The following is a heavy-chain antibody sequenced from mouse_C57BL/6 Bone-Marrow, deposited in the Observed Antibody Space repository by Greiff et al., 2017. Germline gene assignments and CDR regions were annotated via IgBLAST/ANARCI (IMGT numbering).Heavy chain of an antibody. CDR3: ARVITTLYFDV. V-gene: IGHV5-4*03. CDR1: GFTFSSYA. CDR2: ISDGGSYT. J-gene: IGHJ1*03. Sequence: EVKLVESGGGLVKPGGSLKLSCAASGFTFSSYAMSWVRQTPEKRLEWVATISDGGSYTYYPDNVKGRFTISRDNAKNNLYLQMSHLKSEDTAMYYCARVITTLYFDVWGTGTTVTVSS. D-gene: IGHD1-1*01.